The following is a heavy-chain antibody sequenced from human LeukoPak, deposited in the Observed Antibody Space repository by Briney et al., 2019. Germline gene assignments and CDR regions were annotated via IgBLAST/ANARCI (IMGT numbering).Heavy chain of an antibody. Sequence: GGSLRLSCAASGFTFSSYAMSWVRQAPGKGLEWVSAISGSGGSTYYADSVKGRFTISRDNSKNTLYLQMDSLRAEDTAVYYCAKYPGAAVAGDFDYWGQGTLVTVSS. V-gene: IGHV3-23*01. D-gene: IGHD6-19*01. J-gene: IGHJ4*02. CDR1: GFTFSSYA. CDR2: ISGSGGST. CDR3: AKYPGAAVAGDFDY.